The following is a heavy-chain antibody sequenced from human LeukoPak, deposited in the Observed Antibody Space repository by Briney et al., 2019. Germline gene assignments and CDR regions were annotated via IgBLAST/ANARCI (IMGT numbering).Heavy chain of an antibody. CDR1: GFTFTTYS. CDR2: ISSSDTYI. V-gene: IGHV3-21*01. J-gene: IGHJ4*02. CDR3: VRDWYKSNGYYFDF. D-gene: IGHD1-1*01. Sequence: GGSLRLSCAASGFTFTTYSMNWVRQAPGKGLEWLSSISSSDTYIHYADSVKGRFTISRDNAKNSLYLQMNSLRAEDPALYYCVRDWYKSNGYYFDFWGQGTLVTVSS.